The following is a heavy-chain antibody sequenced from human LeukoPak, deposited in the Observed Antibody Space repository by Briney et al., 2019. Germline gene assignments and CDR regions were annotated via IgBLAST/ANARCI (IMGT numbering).Heavy chain of an antibody. CDR1: GFTVSSNY. D-gene: IGHD5-18*01. CDR2: IYSGGST. V-gene: IGHV3-53*01. J-gene: IGHJ6*02. CDR3: ARTLRGYSYGIYGMDV. Sequence: GGSLRLSCAASGFTVSSNYMSWVRQAPGKGLEWVSVIYSGGSTYYADSVKGRFTISRDNSKNTLYLQMNSLRAEDTAVYYCARTLRGYSYGIYGMDVWGQGTTVTVSS.